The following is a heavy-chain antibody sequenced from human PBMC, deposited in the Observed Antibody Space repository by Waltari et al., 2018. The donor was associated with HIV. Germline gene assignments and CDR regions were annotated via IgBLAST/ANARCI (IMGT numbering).Heavy chain of an antibody. D-gene: IGHD1-1*01. CDR1: SFNFDLYS. J-gene: IGHJ4*02. Sequence: EVRFLESGGGLVRPGGSLRLSCTTSSFNFDLYSMTWVRQAPGKGLGGVASISRTGSATYYADVVKGRFTVSRDNSMDMLSLHISSLSVDDTAVYYCVTSGYNFVEYGHRLDFWGRGVLVTVS. V-gene: IGHV3-23*01. CDR2: ISRTGSAT. CDR3: VTSGYNFVEYGHRLDF.